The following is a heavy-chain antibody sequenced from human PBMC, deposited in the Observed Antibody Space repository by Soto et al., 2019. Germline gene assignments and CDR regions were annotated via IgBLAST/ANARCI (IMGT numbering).Heavy chain of an antibody. Sequence: SVKVSCKASGYTFTKYYMHWVRPAPVQGLERMGGIIPSGRVANYAQKFKGRVTMTRDTSISTAYMEFSRLRSDDTAVYYCSKTLPVTIPDGLDIWGRGTMVTIAS. J-gene: IGHJ3*02. CDR3: SKTLPVTIPDGLDI. CDR1: GYTFTKYY. CDR2: IIPSGRVA. V-gene: IGHV1-2*02. D-gene: IGHD3-10*01.